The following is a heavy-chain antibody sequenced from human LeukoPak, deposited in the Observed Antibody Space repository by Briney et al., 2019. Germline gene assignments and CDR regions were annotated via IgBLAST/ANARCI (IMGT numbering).Heavy chain of an antibody. CDR2: IYPGDSDT. CDR3: ARQVFGVVPSYGMDV. D-gene: IGHD3-3*01. CDR1: GYSFTSYW. V-gene: IGHV5-51*01. J-gene: IGHJ6*02. Sequence: GESLQISCQGSGYSFTSYWIGWVRQMPGKGLEWMGIIYPGDSDTRYSPSFQGQVTISADKSISTAYLQWSSLKASDTAMYYCARQVFGVVPSYGMDVWGQGTTVTVSS.